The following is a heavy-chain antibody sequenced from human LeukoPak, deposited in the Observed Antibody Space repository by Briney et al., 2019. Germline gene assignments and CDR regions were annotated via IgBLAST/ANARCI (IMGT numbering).Heavy chain of an antibody. CDR2: IKSKTDGGTT. V-gene: IGHV3-15*01. J-gene: IGHJ4*02. CDR3: TSEVLWFGELYGY. Sequence: GGSLRLSCAASGFTFSNAWMSWVRQAPGKGLEWVGRIKSKTDGGTTDYAAPVKGRFTISRDDSENTLYLQMNSLKTEDTAVYYCTSEVLWFGELYGYWGQGTLVTVSS. D-gene: IGHD3-10*01. CDR1: GFTFSNAW.